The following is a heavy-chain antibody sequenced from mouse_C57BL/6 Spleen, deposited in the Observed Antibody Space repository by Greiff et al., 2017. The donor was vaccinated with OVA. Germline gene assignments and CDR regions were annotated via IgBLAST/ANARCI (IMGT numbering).Heavy chain of an antibody. V-gene: IGHV1-76*01. Sequence: VQLQQSGAELVRPGASVKLSCKASGYTFTDYYINWVKQRPGQGLEWIARIYPGSGNTYYNEKFKGKATLTAEKSSSTAYMQLSSLTSEDSAVYFCAKGWDGFAYWGQGTLVTVSA. J-gene: IGHJ3*01. CDR1: GYTFTDYY. D-gene: IGHD4-1*01. CDR3: AKGWDGFAY. CDR2: IYPGSGNT.